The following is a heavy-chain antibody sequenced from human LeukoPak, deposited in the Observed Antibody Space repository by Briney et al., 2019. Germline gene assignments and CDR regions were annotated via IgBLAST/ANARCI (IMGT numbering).Heavy chain of an antibody. V-gene: IGHV4-59*08. Sequence: SETLSLTCTVSGGSISSYYWSWIRQPPGKGLEWIGYIYYSGSTNYNPSLRSRVTISVDTSKNQFSLKLSSVTAADTAVYYCATTTVTTTPENFQHWGQGTLVTVSS. J-gene: IGHJ1*01. CDR2: IYYSGST. CDR1: GGSISSYY. CDR3: ATTTVTTTPENFQH. D-gene: IGHD4-17*01.